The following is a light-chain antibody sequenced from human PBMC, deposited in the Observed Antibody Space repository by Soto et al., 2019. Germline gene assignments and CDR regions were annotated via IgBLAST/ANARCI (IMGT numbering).Light chain of an antibody. CDR1: QGISNY. CDR2: AAS. V-gene: IGKV1-27*01. CDR3: QEYHSVPPWT. Sequence: DIQMTQSPSSVSASVGDRVTITCRASQGISNYLACYQQKPGKVPDFLIYAASTLQSGVPSRFSGSGSGTDFTLTISSLQPEDVATYYCQEYHSVPPWTFGHGTKVEIK. J-gene: IGKJ1*01.